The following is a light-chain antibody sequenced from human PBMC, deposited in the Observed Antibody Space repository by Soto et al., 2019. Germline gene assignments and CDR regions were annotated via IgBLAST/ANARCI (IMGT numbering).Light chain of an antibody. CDR3: QSYDNSLGGHAV. CDR2: DNK. Sequence: QSVLTQPPSVSGAPGQRVTISCTGSSSNFGAGSNVHWYQHLPGTVPKLLIYDNKNRPSGVPDRFSGSKSGTSASLAITGLHAEDEADYYCQSYDNSLGGHAVFGGGTQLTVL. V-gene: IGLV1-40*01. CDR1: SSNFGAGSN. J-gene: IGLJ7*01.